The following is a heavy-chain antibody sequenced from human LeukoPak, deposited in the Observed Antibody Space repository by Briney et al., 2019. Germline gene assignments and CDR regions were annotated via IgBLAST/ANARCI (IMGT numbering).Heavy chain of an antibody. D-gene: IGHD3-10*01. CDR1: GFTVSSNY. Sequence: PGGSLRLSCAASGFTVSSNYMSWVRQAPGKGLEWVSLIYSGGSTYYADSVKGRFTISRDNSKNMLYLQMNSPRAEDTAVYYCARENSPRYYYGSGSYYNGDLGWFDPWGQGTLVTVSS. J-gene: IGHJ5*02. CDR3: ARENSPRYYYGSGSYYNGDLGWFDP. V-gene: IGHV3-66*01. CDR2: IYSGGST.